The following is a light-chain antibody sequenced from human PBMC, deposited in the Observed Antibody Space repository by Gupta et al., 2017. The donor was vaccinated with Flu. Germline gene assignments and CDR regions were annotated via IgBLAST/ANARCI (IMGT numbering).Light chain of an antibody. CDR3: SSYTRTDTLVV. CDR1: RSDIGGYKY. Sequence: ITISCTETRSDIGGYKYGYWYQHHPGKAPRLVRDDVTHRPSGVSNRFAGSKSGNTAWLTIWGLQAEEEADYYGSSYTRTDTLVVFGGGTKLTVL. V-gene: IGLV2-14*03. CDR2: DVT. J-gene: IGLJ3*02.